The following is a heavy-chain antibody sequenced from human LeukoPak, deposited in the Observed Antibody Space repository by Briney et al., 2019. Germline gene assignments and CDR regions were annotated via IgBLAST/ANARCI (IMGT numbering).Heavy chain of an antibody. CDR2: IYYSGST. Sequence: SETLSLTCTVSGGSISSYYWSWIRQPPGKGLEWIGYIYYSGSTNYNPSLKSRVTISVDTSKNQFSLKLSSVTAADTAVYYCARSRRYYDSSGYFTDAFDIWGQGTMVTVSS. CDR1: GGSISSYY. J-gene: IGHJ3*02. D-gene: IGHD3-22*01. CDR3: ARSRRYYDSSGYFTDAFDI. V-gene: IGHV4-59*08.